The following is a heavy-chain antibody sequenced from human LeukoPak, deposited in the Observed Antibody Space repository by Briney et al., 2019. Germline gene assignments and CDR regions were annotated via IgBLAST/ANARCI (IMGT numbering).Heavy chain of an antibody. CDR3: ARLTGYDFIGFDP. J-gene: IGHJ5*02. Sequence: GGSLRLSCAASGFTFSSYEMNWVRQAPGKGLEWVSYISSSGSTIYYADSVKGRFTISRDNAKNSLYLQMNSLRAEDTAVYYCARLTGYDFIGFDPWGQGTLVTVSS. V-gene: IGHV3-48*03. D-gene: IGHD3-9*01. CDR2: ISSSGSTI. CDR1: GFTFSSYE.